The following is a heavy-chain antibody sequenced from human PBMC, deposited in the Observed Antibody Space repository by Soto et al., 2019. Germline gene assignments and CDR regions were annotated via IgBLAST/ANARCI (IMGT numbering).Heavy chain of an antibody. CDR1: GYTFTSYD. V-gene: IGHV1-8*01. D-gene: IGHD2-2*01. J-gene: IGHJ6*02. CDR2: MNPNSGNT. Sequence: ASVKVSCKASGYTFTSYDINWVRQATGQGREWMGWMNPNSGNTGYAQKFQGRVTMTRNTSISTAYMELSSLRSEDTAVYYCAREIVVVPAAINYYYYYGMDVWGQGTTVTVSS. CDR3: AREIVVVPAAINYYYYYGMDV.